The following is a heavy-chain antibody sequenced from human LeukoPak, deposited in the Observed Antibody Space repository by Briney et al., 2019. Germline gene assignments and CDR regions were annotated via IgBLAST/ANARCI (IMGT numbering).Heavy chain of an antibody. D-gene: IGHD3-3*01. CDR1: GYTLTELS. J-gene: IGHJ5*02. V-gene: IGHV1-24*01. CDR3: ATNGYRAIFGVVNNWFGP. CDR2: FDPEDGET. Sequence: ASVKVSCKVSGYTLTELSMHWVRQAPGKGLEWMGGFDPEDGETIYAQKFQGRVTMTEDTSTDTAYMELSSLRSEDTAVYYCATNGYRAIFGVVNNWFGPWGQGTLVTVSS.